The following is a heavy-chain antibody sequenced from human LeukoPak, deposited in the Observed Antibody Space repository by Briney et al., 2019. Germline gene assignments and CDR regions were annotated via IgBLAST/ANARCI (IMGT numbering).Heavy chain of an antibody. V-gene: IGHV4-4*07. CDR2: IYNSGST. J-gene: IGHJ4*02. CDR1: Y. Sequence: YWXWXXXXXGKGLXWXGRIYNSGSTNYNPSLTSRLTMSVDTSKNQFSLKLSSVTAADTAVYYCAKEGYSSGWFFAYYFDYWGQGNLVTVSS. D-gene: IGHD6-19*01. CDR3: AKEGYSSGWFFAYYFDY.